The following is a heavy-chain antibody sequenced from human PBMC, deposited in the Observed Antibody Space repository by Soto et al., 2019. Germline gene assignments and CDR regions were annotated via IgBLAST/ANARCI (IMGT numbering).Heavy chain of an antibody. CDR2: ISSSSSYI. D-gene: IGHD5-18*01. CDR3: ARAVDTAMAPLDY. Sequence: GGSLRLSCAASGFTFSSESMNWVRQAPGKGLEWVSSISSSSSYIYYADSVKGRFTISRDNAKNSLYLQMNSLRAEDTAVYYCARAVDTAMAPLDYWGQGTLVTVSS. CDR1: GFTFSSES. J-gene: IGHJ4*02. V-gene: IGHV3-21*01.